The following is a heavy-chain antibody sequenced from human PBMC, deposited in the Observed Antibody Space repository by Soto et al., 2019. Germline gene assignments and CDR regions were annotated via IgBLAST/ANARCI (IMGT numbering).Heavy chain of an antibody. V-gene: IGHV4-61*01. Sequence: SETLSLTCTVSGGSVSSGSYYWSWIRQPPGKRLEWIGYIYNTGSTKYNPSLKSRVTISVDTSKNRLSLKLNSVTAADTAVYFCARGYDFWSGTPGYWGQGTLVTVSS. D-gene: IGHD3-3*01. CDR1: GGSVSSGSYY. CDR3: ARGYDFWSGTPGY. CDR2: IYNTGST. J-gene: IGHJ4*02.